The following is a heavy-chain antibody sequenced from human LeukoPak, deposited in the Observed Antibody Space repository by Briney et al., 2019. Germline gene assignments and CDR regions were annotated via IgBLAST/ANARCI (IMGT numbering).Heavy chain of an antibody. J-gene: IGHJ6*02. CDR3: ARDGPMLTIFGVVSSFGGMDV. Sequence: SETLSLTCGVSGDSISCAIHSWRWIRQPPGKGLEWIGHIYQGGFTYFNPSLKRRVTISVDTSKNQFSLKLSSVTAADTAVYYCARDGPMLTIFGVVSSFGGMDVWGQGTTVTVSS. D-gene: IGHD3-3*01. V-gene: IGHV4-30-2*01. CDR2: IYQGGFT. CDR1: GDSISCAIHS.